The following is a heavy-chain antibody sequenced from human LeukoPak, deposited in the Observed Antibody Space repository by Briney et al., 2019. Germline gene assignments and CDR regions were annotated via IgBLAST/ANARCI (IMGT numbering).Heavy chain of an antibody. CDR1: GGSISSGGYY. Sequence: SETLSLTCDVSGGSISSGGYYWSWIRQPPGKGLEWNGYIYHSGSTYYNPSLKSRVTISVDRSKNQFSLKLSSVTAADTAVYYCARSVASIAARLDAFDIWGQGTMVTVSS. D-gene: IGHD6-6*01. CDR3: ARSVASIAARLDAFDI. CDR2: IYHSGST. J-gene: IGHJ3*02. V-gene: IGHV4-30-2*01.